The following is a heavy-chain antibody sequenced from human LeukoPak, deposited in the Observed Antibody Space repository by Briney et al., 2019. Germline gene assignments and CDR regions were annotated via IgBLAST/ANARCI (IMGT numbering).Heavy chain of an antibody. V-gene: IGHV3-74*01. Sequence: PGGSLRLSCAASGFTFSNYGMSWVRQAPGKGLEWVSRINSDGINTSYADSVKGRFTISRDNAKNTLNLQMNSLRAEDTAVYYCARDLGQYYDTSDNWFDPWGQGTLVTVSS. CDR1: GFTFSNYG. J-gene: IGHJ5*02. CDR3: ARDLGQYYDTSDNWFDP. CDR2: INSDGINT. D-gene: IGHD3-22*01.